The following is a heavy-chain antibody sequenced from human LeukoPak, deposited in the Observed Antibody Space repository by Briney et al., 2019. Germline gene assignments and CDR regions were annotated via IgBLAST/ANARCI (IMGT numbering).Heavy chain of an antibody. CDR2: IKQDGSEK. D-gene: IGHD5-18*01. Sequence: PGESLRLSCAASGFTFSSYWMSWVRQAPGKGLEWVANIKQDGSEKYYVDSVKGRFTISRDNAKNSLYLQMNSLRAEDTAVYYCARVRLGDTAMVTGIGHYFDYWGQGTLVTVSS. CDR1: GFTFSSYW. CDR3: ARVRLGDTAMVTGIGHYFDY. V-gene: IGHV3-7*01. J-gene: IGHJ4*02.